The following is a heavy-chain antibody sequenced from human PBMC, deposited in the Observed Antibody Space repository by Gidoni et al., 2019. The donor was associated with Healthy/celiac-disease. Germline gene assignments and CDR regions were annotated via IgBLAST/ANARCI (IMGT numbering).Heavy chain of an antibody. J-gene: IGHJ6*02. CDR2: IWYDGSNK. Sequence: QVQLVESGGGVVQPGRSLRLSCAAAGFTFSSYGMHWVRQAPGKGLEWVAVIWYDGSNKYYADSVKGRFTISRDNSKNTLYLQMNSLRAEDTAVYYCARDRVGATTYYYYGMDVWGQGTTVTVSS. D-gene: IGHD1-26*01. CDR1: GFTFSSYG. V-gene: IGHV3-33*01. CDR3: ARDRVGATTYYYYGMDV.